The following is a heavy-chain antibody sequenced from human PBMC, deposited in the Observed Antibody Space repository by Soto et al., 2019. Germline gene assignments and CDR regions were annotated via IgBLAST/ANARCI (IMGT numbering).Heavy chain of an antibody. CDR3: ATLDTAMVSYFDY. Sequence: ASVKVSCKASGYTFTSYDINWVRQATGQGLEWMGWMNPNSGNTGYAQKFQGRVTMTRSTSISTAYMELSSLRSEDTAVYYCATLDTAMVSYFDYWGQGTLVTVSS. CDR2: MNPNSGNT. CDR1: GYTFTSYD. J-gene: IGHJ4*02. D-gene: IGHD5-18*01. V-gene: IGHV1-8*01.